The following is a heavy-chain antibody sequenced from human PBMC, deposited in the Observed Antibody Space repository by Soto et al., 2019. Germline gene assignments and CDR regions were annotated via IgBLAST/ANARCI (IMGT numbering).Heavy chain of an antibody. J-gene: IGHJ6*02. D-gene: IGHD5-18*01. Sequence: VRQAPGQGLEWMGGIIPIFGTANYAQKFQGRVTITADESTSTAYMELSSLRSEDTAVYYCARSTVDTAMVAGRLLYYGMDVWGQGTTVTVSS. CDR3: ARSTVDTAMVAGRLLYYGMDV. V-gene: IGHV1-69*01. CDR2: IIPIFGTA.